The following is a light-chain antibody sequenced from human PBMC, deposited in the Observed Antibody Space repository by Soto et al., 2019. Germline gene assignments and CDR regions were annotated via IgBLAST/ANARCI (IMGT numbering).Light chain of an antibody. CDR3: QHRANWPIT. V-gene: IGKV3-11*01. J-gene: IGKJ4*01. CDR2: DAS. CDR1: QSVSSH. Sequence: EVVLTQSPATLSLSPGERATLSCRASQSVSSHLAWYQQKPGQAPRLLIYDASNRATGIPARFSGSGSGTDFTPTIISLESEDFAVYYCQHRANWPITFGGGTKVEIK.